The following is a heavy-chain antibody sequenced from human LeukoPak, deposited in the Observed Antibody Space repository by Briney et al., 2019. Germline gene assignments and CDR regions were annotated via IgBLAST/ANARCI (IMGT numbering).Heavy chain of an antibody. D-gene: IGHD3-10*01. CDR1: GGSISGYY. V-gene: IGHV4-59*01. Sequence: PSETLSLTCTVSGGSISGYYWSWIRQPPGKELEWIGYIYESGSTDYNPSLRSRVTISRDTSKNQASLKLTSVTTADTAVYYCARGNDYYGSGRQSYFDPWGQGTLVTVSS. J-gene: IGHJ5*02. CDR2: IYESGST. CDR3: ARGNDYYGSGRQSYFDP.